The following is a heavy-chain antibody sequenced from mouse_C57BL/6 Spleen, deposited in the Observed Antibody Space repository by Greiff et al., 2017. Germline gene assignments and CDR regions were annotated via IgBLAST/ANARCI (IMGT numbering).Heavy chain of an antibody. Sequence: QVQLQQPGAELVKPGASVKLSCKASGYTFTSYWMHWVKQRPGRGLEWIGRIDPNSGGTKYNEKFKSKATLTVDKPSSTAYMQLSSLTSEDSAVYYCARSKIYGYDVGAGAGFAYWGQGTLVTVSA. D-gene: IGHD2-2*01. J-gene: IGHJ3*01. V-gene: IGHV1-72*01. CDR3: ARSKIYGYDVGAGAGFAY. CDR2: IDPNSGGT. CDR1: GYTFTSYW.